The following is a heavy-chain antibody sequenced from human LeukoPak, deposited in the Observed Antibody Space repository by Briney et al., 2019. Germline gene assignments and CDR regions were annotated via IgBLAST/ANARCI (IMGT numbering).Heavy chain of an antibody. J-gene: IGHJ6*02. Sequence: PGGSLRLSCAASGFTFSRYWMHWVRQAPGKGLVWVSRINNDGSSTRYADSVKGRFTISRDNAKNTLSLQMNSLRAEDTAVYYCARTPYYYGMDVWGRGTTVTVSS. CDR3: ARTPYYYGMDV. D-gene: IGHD3-16*01. CDR2: INNDGSST. CDR1: GFTFSRYW. V-gene: IGHV3-74*01.